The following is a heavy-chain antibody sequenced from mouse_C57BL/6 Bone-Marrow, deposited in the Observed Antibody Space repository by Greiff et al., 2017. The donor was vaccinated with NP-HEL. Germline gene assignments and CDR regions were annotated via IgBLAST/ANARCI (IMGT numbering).Heavy chain of an antibody. V-gene: IGHV1-82*01. CDR2: IYPGDGDT. D-gene: IGHD1-1*01. J-gene: IGHJ1*03. CDR1: GYAFSSSW. CDR3: ARSGITTVVDWYIDV. Sequence: VQLQQSGPELVKPGASVTISCKASGYAFSSSWMNWVKQRPGKGLEWIGRIYPGDGDTNYNGKFKGKATLTADKSSSTAYMQLSSLTSEDAAVYFCARSGITTVVDWYIDVWGTGTTVTVSS.